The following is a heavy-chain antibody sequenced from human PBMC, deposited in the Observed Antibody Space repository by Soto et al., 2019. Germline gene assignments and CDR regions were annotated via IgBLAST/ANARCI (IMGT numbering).Heavy chain of an antibody. J-gene: IGHJ4*01. V-gene: IGHV4-39*07. CDR1: GGSISRSRFY. CDR2: IYFCVSS. D-gene: IGHD2-15*01. CDR3: ARQVGSGPWFEY. Sequence: SETLSLTCTASGGSISRSRFYWGWIRQPPGKGLEWIGIIYFCVSSYYNPSFQGHVSILAYKSISTAYLQWISLKFSDTAVYYCARQVGSGPWFEYWGQGTLVTVSS.